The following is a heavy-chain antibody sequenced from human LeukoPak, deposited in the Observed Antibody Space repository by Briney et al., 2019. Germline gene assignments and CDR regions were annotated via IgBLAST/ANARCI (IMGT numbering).Heavy chain of an antibody. CDR2: IKQDGSEK. CDR3: ARDLNIVVVPAHGMDV. J-gene: IGHJ6*02. CDR1: GFTFSSYA. V-gene: IGHV3-7*01. D-gene: IGHD2-2*01. Sequence: PGGSLRLSCAASGFTFSSYAMSWVRQAPGKGLEWVANIKQDGSEKHFGDSVKGRFTISRDNAKKSLYLQMNSLRAEDTAVYYCARDLNIVVVPAHGMDVWGQGTTVTVSS.